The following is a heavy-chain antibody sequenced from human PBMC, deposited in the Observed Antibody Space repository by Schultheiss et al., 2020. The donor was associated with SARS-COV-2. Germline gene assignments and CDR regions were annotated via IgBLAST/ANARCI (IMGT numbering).Heavy chain of an antibody. J-gene: IGHJ4*02. D-gene: IGHD4-17*01. CDR1: GGSLSGYD. CDR2: IYYSGST. CDR3: ATGGSTVTGTFDY. Sequence: SETLSLTCGVYGGSLSGYDWSWIRQPPGKGLEWIGYIYYSGSTNYNPSLKSRVTISVDTSKNQFSLKLSSVTAADTAVYYCATGGSTVTGTFDYWGQGTLVTVSS. V-gene: IGHV4-59*08.